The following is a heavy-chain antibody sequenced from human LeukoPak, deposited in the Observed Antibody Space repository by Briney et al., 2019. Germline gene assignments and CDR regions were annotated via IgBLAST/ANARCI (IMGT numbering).Heavy chain of an antibody. CDR1: GYCFSSYW. D-gene: IGHD6-13*01. V-gene: IGHV5-51*01. CDR3: ARQGSSWSHFDY. CDR2: VYPGDSDT. Sequence: GGSLRLSCKGSGYCFSSYWIGWVRQMPGKGLEWMGIVYPGDSDTRYSPSFQGQVTISADKSISTAYLQWSSLKASDTAMYYCARQGSSWSHFDYWGQGTLVTVSS. J-gene: IGHJ4*02.